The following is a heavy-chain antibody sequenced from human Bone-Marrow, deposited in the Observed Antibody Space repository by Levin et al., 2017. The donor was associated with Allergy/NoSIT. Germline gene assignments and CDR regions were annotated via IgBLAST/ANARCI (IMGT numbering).Heavy chain of an antibody. J-gene: IGHJ4*02. Sequence: GGSLRLSCAASGFTFSNYAMSWVRQAPGKGLDWVSTVNGDAVTTYYADSVKGRFIISRDNSKNTVHLQMNSLRAEDAAVYYCADPPTGGYWGQGTLVTVSS. CDR1: GFTFSNYA. V-gene: IGHV3-23*01. CDR3: ADPPTGGY. D-gene: IGHD1-14*01. CDR2: VNGDAVTT.